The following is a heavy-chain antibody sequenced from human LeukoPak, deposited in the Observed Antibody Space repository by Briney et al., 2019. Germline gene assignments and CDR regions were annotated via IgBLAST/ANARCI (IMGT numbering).Heavy chain of an antibody. CDR2: IYHSGST. J-gene: IGHJ4*02. CDR1: GGSIIGYY. V-gene: IGHV4-59*01. Sequence: SETLSLTCTVSGGSIIGYYWNWIRQPPGKGLDWIGYIYHSGSTNYNPSLKSRVTISVDTSKSQFSLKLSSVTAADTAVYYCASHKGFWGQGTLVTVSS. CDR3: ASHKGF.